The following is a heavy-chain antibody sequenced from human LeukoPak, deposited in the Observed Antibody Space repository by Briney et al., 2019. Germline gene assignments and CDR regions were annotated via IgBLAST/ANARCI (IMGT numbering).Heavy chain of an antibody. J-gene: IGHJ4*02. V-gene: IGHV4-39*07. CDR1: GDSISDHRYY. D-gene: IGHD3-10*01. Sequence: PSETLSLTCTVSGDSISDHRYYWAWIRQPPGKGLEWIGSIFYAGTTYSNPSLTSRLTISVDTSKNQFSLRLTSVTAADTAVYYCARDGLKGDLDYWGQGTPVTVSS. CDR2: IFYAGTT. CDR3: ARDGLKGDLDY.